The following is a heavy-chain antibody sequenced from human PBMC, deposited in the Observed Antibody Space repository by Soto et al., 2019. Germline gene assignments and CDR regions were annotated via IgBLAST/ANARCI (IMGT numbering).Heavy chain of an antibody. CDR1: GFTFSNYG. CDR2: IWYDGSND. V-gene: IGHV3-33*01. D-gene: IGHD1-26*01. J-gene: IGHJ6*02. Sequence: QVQLVESGGGVVQPGRSLRLSCAASGFTFSNYGMHWVRQAPGKGLEWVAIIWYDGSNDYYVDSVKGRFTISRDNPKNTLSLQMNSLRAEDTAVYYCARDRWEFQLFYYGLDVWGQGTTVTVSS. CDR3: ARDRWEFQLFYYGLDV.